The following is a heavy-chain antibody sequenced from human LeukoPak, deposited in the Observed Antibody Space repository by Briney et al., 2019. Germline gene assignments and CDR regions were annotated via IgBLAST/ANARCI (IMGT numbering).Heavy chain of an antibody. D-gene: IGHD3-22*01. CDR3: ASRGSYDSSGYYYPRGAFDI. CDR2: IYYSGST. Sequence: SETLSLTCTVSGGSISSSSYYWGWIRQPPGEGLEWIGSIYYSGSTYYNPSLKSRVTISVDTSKNQFSLKLSSVTAADTAVYYCASRGSYDSSGYYYPRGAFDIWGQGTMVTVSS. J-gene: IGHJ3*02. CDR1: GGSISSSSYY. V-gene: IGHV4-39*01.